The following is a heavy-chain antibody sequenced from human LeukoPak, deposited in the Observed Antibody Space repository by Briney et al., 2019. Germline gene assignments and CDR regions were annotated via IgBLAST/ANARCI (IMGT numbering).Heavy chain of an antibody. CDR2: ISGSGIT. J-gene: IGHJ4*02. CDR3: AKGGNGGAMDQDY. CDR1: GFTFSNYA. Sequence: PGGSLRLSCAASGFTFSNYAMSWVRQAPGKGLEWVSAISGSGITYYVDSVKGRFTISRDNSKNTLYLQMNSLRAEDTAVYYCAKGGNGGAMDQDYWGQGTLVTVSS. V-gene: IGHV3-23*01. D-gene: IGHD3-16*01.